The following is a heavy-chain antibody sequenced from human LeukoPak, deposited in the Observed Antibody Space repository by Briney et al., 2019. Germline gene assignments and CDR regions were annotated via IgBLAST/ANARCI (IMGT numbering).Heavy chain of an antibody. CDR1: GYSFTSYW. Sequence: GESLKISCKGSGYSFTSYWIGWVRQMPGKGLEWMGIIYPGDSDTRYSPSFQGQVTISADKPISTAYLQWSSLKAADTSMYYCAIRNWNFADFDYWGQGTLVTVSS. CDR2: IYPGDSDT. V-gene: IGHV5-51*04. D-gene: IGHD1-7*01. CDR3: AIRNWNFADFDY. J-gene: IGHJ4*02.